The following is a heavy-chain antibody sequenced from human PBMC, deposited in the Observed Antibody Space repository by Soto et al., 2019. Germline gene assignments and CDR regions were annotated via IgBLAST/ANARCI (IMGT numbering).Heavy chain of an antibody. CDR3: ARGVRTGFYGMEV. V-gene: IGHV1-69*13. Sequence: ASVKVSCKACGGTFSNYAISWVGQAPGQGLEWVGGIIPMFGTSNYAQNFQGRVSITADESTSTAYMELSSLRSEDTAVYYCARGVRTGFYGMEVWGQGTTVTVSS. D-gene: IGHD3-10*01. CDR2: IIPMFGTS. CDR1: GGTFSNYA. J-gene: IGHJ6*02.